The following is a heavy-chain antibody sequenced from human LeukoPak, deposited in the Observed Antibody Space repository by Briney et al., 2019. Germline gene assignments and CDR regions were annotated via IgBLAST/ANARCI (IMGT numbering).Heavy chain of an antibody. CDR3: ARGLVPRGWLRTNWFDP. D-gene: IGHD3-10*01. Sequence: GASVKVSCKAFGYTFTSNYMHWVRQAPGQGPEWMGVISPSGGSTTYAQKFQGRVTLTRDMSTSTDYLELSSLRSEDTAVYYCARGLVPRGWLRTNWFDPWGQGTLVTVSS. CDR2: ISPSGGST. J-gene: IGHJ5*02. V-gene: IGHV1-46*01. CDR1: GYTFTSNY.